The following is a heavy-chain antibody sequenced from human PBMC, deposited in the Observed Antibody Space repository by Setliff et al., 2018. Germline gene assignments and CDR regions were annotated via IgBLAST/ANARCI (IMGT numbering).Heavy chain of an antibody. CDR2: ISSNGGST. J-gene: IGHJ3*02. CDR3: VKGYCSGGSCYLGAFDI. Sequence: QPGGSLRLSCSASGFTFSSYAMHWVRQAPGKGLEYVSAISSNGGSTYYADSVKGRFTISRDNSKNTLYLQMSSLRAEDTAVYYCVKGYCSGGSCYLGAFDIWGQGTMVTVSS. D-gene: IGHD2-15*01. CDR1: GFTFSSYA. V-gene: IGHV3-64D*09.